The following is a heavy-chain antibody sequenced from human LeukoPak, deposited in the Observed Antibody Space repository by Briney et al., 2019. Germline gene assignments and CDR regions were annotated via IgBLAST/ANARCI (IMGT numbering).Heavy chain of an antibody. Sequence: PSETLSLTCAVYGGSFSGYYWSWIRQPPGKGLEWIGETNHSGSTNYNPSLKSRVTISVDTSKNQFSLKLSSVTAADTAVYYCARGRGGVVLYYYYMDVWGKGTTVTVSS. CDR1: GGSFSGYY. CDR3: ARGRGGVVLYYYYMDV. CDR2: TNHSGST. V-gene: IGHV4-34*01. J-gene: IGHJ6*03. D-gene: IGHD3-3*01.